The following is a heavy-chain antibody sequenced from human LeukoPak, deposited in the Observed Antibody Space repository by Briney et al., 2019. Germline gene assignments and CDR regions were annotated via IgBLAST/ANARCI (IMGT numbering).Heavy chain of an antibody. V-gene: IGHV1-2*06. Sequence: ASVKVSCKASGYTFTGYYMHWVRQAPGQGLEWMGRIKPNSGGTNYAQKFQGRVTMTRDTSISTAYMELSRLRSDDTAVYYCAGGGSSGWYGFDYWGQGTLVTVSS. D-gene: IGHD6-19*01. CDR2: IKPNSGGT. CDR1: GYTFTGYY. J-gene: IGHJ4*02. CDR3: AGGGSSGWYGFDY.